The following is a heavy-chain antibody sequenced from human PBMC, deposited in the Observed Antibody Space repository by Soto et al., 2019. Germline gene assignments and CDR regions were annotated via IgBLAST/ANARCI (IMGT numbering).Heavy chain of an antibody. CDR3: AKTTEAVAGTVYGY. Sequence: QPGGSLRLSCAASGFTFSNYAMGWVRQAPGKGLEWVSAIGGGGGSTYYADSVKGRFTISRDNSKNTLYLQMNSLRAEDTAVYYCAKTTEAVAGTVYGYWGQGALVTVSS. D-gene: IGHD6-19*01. CDR1: GFTFSNYA. V-gene: IGHV3-23*01. CDR2: IGGGGGST. J-gene: IGHJ4*02.